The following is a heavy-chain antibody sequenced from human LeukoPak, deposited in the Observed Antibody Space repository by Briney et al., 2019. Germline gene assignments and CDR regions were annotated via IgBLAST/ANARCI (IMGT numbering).Heavy chain of an antibody. J-gene: IGHJ3*02. D-gene: IGHD3-10*01. CDR3: ARAAAGDAFDI. CDR2: IIPILGIA. Sequence: SVKVSCKASGGTFSSYAISWVRQAPGQGLEWMGRIIPILGIANYAQKFQGRVTITADKSTSTAYMELSNLRSEDTAVYYCARAAAGDAFDIWGQGTMVTVSS. CDR1: GGTFSSYA. V-gene: IGHV1-69*04.